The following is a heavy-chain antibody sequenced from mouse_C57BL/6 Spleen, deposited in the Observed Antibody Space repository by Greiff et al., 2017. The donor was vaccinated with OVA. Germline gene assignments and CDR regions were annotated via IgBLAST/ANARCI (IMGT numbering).Heavy chain of an antibody. D-gene: IGHD4-1*01. CDR1: GFNIKDDY. J-gene: IGHJ2*01. CDR3: TTANWDYYFDY. Sequence: VQLQQSGAELVRPGASVKLSCTASGFNIKDDYMHWVKQRPEQGLAWIGWIDPENGDTEYASKFQGKATITADTSSNTAYLQLSSLTSDDTAVYYCTTANWDYYFDYWGQGTTLTVSS. CDR2: IDPENGDT. V-gene: IGHV14-4*01.